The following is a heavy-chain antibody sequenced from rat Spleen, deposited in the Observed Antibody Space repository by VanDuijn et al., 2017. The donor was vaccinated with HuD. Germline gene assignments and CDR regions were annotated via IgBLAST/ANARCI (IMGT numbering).Heavy chain of an antibody. CDR1: GFTFRNYG. CDR2: IIYDGTNT. V-gene: IGHV5-17*01. D-gene: IGHD1-8*01. J-gene: IGHJ3*01. Sequence: EVHLVESGGGLVQPGRSLKLSCAASGFTFRNYGMAWVRQTPKKGLEWITNIIYDGTNTYYRDSVKGRFTISRDNAENTLFLQMDSLKSEDTATYYCARYGSFDNWFAYWGQGTLVTVSS. CDR3: ARYGSFDNWFAY.